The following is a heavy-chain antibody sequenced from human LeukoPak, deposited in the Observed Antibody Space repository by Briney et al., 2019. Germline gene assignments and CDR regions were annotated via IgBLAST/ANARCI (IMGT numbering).Heavy chain of an antibody. CDR2: IKQDGHEK. Sequence: GGSLRLSCEASGFTFSSYWMNWVRQIPGKGLEWLANIKQDGHEKNYMDSVKGRFTISRENAKNSLYLQMNSLRAEDTAVYYCARGAGLDYYDSSGYRYWGQGTLVTVSS. V-gene: IGHV3-7*01. CDR3: ARGAGLDYYDSSGYRY. J-gene: IGHJ4*02. CDR1: GFTFSSYW. D-gene: IGHD3-22*01.